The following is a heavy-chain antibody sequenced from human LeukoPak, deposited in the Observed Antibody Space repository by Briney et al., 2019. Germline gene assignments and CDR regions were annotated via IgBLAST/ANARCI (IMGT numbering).Heavy chain of an antibody. V-gene: IGHV3-21*01. J-gene: IGHJ4*02. CDR2: INNSSSYI. Sequence: PAGTLTLSCAASGFTFSSYNMNWVRQAPGKGLEWVSSINNSSSYIYYADSVKGRFTSSSDNAKTSLYLQMNSLRAEDTAVDYWARDTGDGVDWFGQDYWGEGSLVTVSS. CDR1: GFTFSSYN. CDR3: ARDTGDGVDWFGQDY. D-gene: IGHD3-9*01.